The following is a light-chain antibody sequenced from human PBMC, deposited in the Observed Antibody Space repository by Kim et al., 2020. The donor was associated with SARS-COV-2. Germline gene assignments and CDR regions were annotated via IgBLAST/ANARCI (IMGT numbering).Light chain of an antibody. V-gene: IGKV1-5*03. J-gene: IGKJ2*01. CDR2: LAS. CDR1: QDISTW. Sequence: SASVGCTVTIHCLGSQDISTWLAWYQQKPGKAPKLLLYLASSLESGVPSRFSGSGSGTGFTLTISSLQPDDFATYYCQRYSRFPYTFGQGTKLEI. CDR3: QRYSRFPYT.